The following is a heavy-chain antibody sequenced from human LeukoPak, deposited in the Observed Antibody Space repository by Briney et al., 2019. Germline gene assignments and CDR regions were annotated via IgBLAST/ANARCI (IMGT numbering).Heavy chain of an antibody. CDR1: GYTFTSYG. D-gene: IGHD6-13*01. V-gene: IGHV1-18*01. CDR2: ISGYNGNT. Sequence: ASVKVSCKASGYTFTSYGISWVRQAPGKGLELMGWISGYNGNTNYAQKLQGRVTMTTDTSTSTVYMELRSLRSDDTAVYYCARAAVQQLVQFAFDIWGQGTMVTVSS. CDR3: ARAAVQQLVQFAFDI. J-gene: IGHJ3*02.